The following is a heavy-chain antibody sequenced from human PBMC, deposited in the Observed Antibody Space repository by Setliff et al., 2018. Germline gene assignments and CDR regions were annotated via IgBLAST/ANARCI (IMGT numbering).Heavy chain of an antibody. CDR1: GYRFIVYY. CDR3: ARGGRDIVVVVAANYYYYMDV. CDR2: VDPKDGQA. Sequence: GASVKVSCKGSGYRFIVYYIHWVRQTPGKGLEWMGRVDPKDGQAIYSQEFQDRVTITRDKSTSTAYMELSSLRPEDTAVYYCARGGRDIVVVVAANYYYYMDVWGKGTTVTVSS. J-gene: IGHJ6*03. D-gene: IGHD2-15*01. V-gene: IGHV1-69-2*01.